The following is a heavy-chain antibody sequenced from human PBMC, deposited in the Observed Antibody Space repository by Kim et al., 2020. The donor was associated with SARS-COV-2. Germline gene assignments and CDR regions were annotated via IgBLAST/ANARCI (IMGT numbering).Heavy chain of an antibody. Sequence: SETLSLTCTVSGGSISSYYWSWIRQPPGKGLEWIGYIYYSGSTNYNPSLKSRVTISVDTSKNQFSLKLSSVTAADTAVYYCARVEQQPNGAFDYWGQGTLVTVSS. V-gene: IGHV4-59*01. D-gene: IGHD6-13*01. CDR2: IYYSGST. CDR1: GGSISSYY. CDR3: ARVEQQPNGAFDY. J-gene: IGHJ4*02.